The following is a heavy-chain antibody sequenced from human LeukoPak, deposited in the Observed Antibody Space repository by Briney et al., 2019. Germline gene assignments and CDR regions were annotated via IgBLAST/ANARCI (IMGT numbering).Heavy chain of an antibody. V-gene: IGHV3-33*01. D-gene: IGHD6-13*01. Sequence: PGGSLRLSCAASGFTFSSYGMHWVRQAPGKGLEWVAVIWYDGSNKYYADSVKGRFTISRDNSKNTLYLQMNSLRAEDTAVYYCAGLAAAGTRDYYYYYGMDVWGQGTTVTVSS. J-gene: IGHJ6*02. CDR3: AGLAAAGTRDYYYYYGMDV. CDR2: IWYDGSNK. CDR1: GFTFSSYG.